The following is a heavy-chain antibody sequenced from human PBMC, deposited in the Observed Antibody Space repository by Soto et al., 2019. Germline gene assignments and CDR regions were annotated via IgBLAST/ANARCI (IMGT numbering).Heavy chain of an antibody. Sequence: QVQLVQSGAEVKKPGSSVKVSCKASGGTFSSYAISWVRQAPGQGLEWMGGIIPIFGTANYAQKFQGRVTITADESTSTAYMELSSLRAEDTAVYYCASDYGGNRKRWYFDLWGRGTLVTVSS. CDR3: ASDYGGNRKRWYFDL. J-gene: IGHJ2*01. V-gene: IGHV1-69*01. CDR2: IIPIFGTA. CDR1: GGTFSSYA. D-gene: IGHD4-17*01.